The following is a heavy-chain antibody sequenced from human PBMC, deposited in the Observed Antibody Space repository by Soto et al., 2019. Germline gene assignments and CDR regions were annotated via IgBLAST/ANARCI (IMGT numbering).Heavy chain of an antibody. J-gene: IGHJ5*02. D-gene: IGHD3-9*01. V-gene: IGHV1-18*01. CDR2: ISGFNGKT. CDR1: RYSFARYG. CDR3: ARDRNYFGPAAANWFDL. Sequence: LQSAAELRSPGASVKVSCKTSRYSFARYGVSWVRQAPGQGLEWLGWISGFNGKTEYSQSLRDRVTLTTDTSTGTAYLELRRLQSDVTAIYYCARDRNYFGPAAANWFDLWGQGTLVTVSS.